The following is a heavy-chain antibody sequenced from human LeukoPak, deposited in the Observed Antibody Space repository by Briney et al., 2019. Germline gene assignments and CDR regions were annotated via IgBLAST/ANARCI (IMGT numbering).Heavy chain of an antibody. J-gene: IGHJ4*02. D-gene: IGHD3-22*01. V-gene: IGHV3-30-3*01. CDR3: AREFDDSSGSSFDY. Sequence: PGGSLRLSCAASGFTFSSYAMHWVRQAPGKGLEWVAVISYDGSNKYYADSVKGRFTISRDNSKNTLYLQMNSLRAEDTAVYYCAREFDDSSGSSFDYWGQGTLVTVSS. CDR2: ISYDGSNK. CDR1: GFTFSSYA.